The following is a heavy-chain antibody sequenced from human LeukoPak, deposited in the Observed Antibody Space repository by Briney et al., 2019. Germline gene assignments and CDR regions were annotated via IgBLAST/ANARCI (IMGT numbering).Heavy chain of an antibody. CDR3: ARDESLGDFWSGYFDAFDI. CDR1: GYTFSSYW. J-gene: IGHJ3*02. V-gene: IGHV3-7*01. Sequence: GGSLRLSCVASGYTFSSYWMTWVRQAPGKGLEWVVNIKQDGSEKYYVDSVRGRFTISRDNAKNSLYLQMNSLRAEDTAVYCCARDESLGDFWSGYFDAFDIWGQGTMVTVSS. D-gene: IGHD3-3*01. CDR2: IKQDGSEK.